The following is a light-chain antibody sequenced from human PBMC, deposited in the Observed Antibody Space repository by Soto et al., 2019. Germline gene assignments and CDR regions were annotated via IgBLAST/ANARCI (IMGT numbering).Light chain of an antibody. CDR3: QQRTNWPLIT. J-gene: IGKJ5*01. Sequence: VWTLTHGTVAVSRKGGATVCCRTIQRVNNYLAWYQQKPGQAPRLLIYDTSNRATGIPARFSGSWSGTDFTLTISRPEPDDFAIHYCQQRTNWPLITFAQGTRLEIK. CDR2: DTS. V-gene: IGKV3-11*01. CDR1: QRVNNY.